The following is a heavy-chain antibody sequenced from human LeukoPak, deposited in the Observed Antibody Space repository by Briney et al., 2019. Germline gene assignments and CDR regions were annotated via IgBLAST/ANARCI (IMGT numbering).Heavy chain of an antibody. V-gene: IGHV4-34*01. CDR2: INHSGST. D-gene: IGHD2-2*01. J-gene: IGHJ6*02. Sequence: SETLSLTCAVYGGSFSGYYWSWIRQPPGKGLEWIGEINHSGSTNYNPSLKSRVTISVDTSKNQFSLKLSSVTAADTAVYYCARGARIVVPAAMRYYYYYGMDVWGQGTTVTVS. CDR3: ARGARIVVPAAMRYYYYYGMDV. CDR1: GGSFSGYY.